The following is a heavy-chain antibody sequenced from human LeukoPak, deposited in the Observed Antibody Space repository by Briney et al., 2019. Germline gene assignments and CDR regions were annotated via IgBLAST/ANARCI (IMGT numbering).Heavy chain of an antibody. CDR2: INHSGST. J-gene: IGHJ4*02. Sequence: SETLSLTCAVYGGSFSGYYWSWIRQPPGKGLEWIGEINHSGSTNYNPSLKSRVTISVDTSKNQFSLKLSSVTAADTAVYYCARVRGKYSSSWYGPDYWGQGTLVTVSS. D-gene: IGHD6-13*01. CDR1: GGSFSGYY. V-gene: IGHV4-34*01. CDR3: ARVRGKYSSSWYGPDY.